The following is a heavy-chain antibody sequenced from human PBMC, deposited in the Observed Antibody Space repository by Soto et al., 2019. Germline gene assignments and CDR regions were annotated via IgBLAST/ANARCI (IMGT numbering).Heavy chain of an antibody. CDR3: AEAIRAYRSVWAEFDM. Sequence: EVPVLESGGGLVQPGGSLRLSCAASGFTFSSYAMSWVRQAPGKGLEWVSAISGSGGSTYYADSVKCQFTISRDSSKIMLKRQVIILTAEDTAVYFCAEAIRAYRSVWAEFDMWVQGTMVTASS. D-gene: IGHD2-21*01. V-gene: IGHV3-23*01. CDR1: GFTFSSYA. CDR2: ISGSGGST. J-gene: IGHJ3*02.